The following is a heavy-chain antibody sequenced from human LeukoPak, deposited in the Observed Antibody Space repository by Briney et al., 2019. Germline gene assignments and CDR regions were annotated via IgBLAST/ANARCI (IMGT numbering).Heavy chain of an antibody. CDR3: ARDWGIAAAGTPFDY. J-gene: IGHJ4*02. CDR2: ISSGSTFI. Sequence: GGSLRLSCSASGFTFSDYGMSWFRQAPGKGLEWVSSISSGSTFIYYADSVKGRFTISRDNAKNSLYLQMNSLRAEDTAVYYCARDWGIAAAGTPFDYWGQGTLVTVSS. CDR1: GFTFSDYG. V-gene: IGHV3-21*01. D-gene: IGHD6-13*01.